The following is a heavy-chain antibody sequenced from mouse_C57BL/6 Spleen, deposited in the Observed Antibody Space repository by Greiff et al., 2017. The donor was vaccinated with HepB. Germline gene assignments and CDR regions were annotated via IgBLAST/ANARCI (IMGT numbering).Heavy chain of an antibody. D-gene: IGHD2-4*01. CDR1: GYTFTDYE. CDR2: IDPETGGT. J-gene: IGHJ3*01. CDR3: LWDYYDYDGFAY. V-gene: IGHV1-15*01. Sequence: VKLVESGAELVRPGASVTLSCKASGYTFTDYEMHWVKQTPVHGLEWIGAIDPETGGTAYNQKFKGKAILTADKSSSTAYMELRSLTSEDSAVYYCLWDYYDYDGFAYWGQGTLVTVSA.